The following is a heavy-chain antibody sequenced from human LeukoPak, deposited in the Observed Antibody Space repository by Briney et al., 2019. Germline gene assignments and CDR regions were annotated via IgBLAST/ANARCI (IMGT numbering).Heavy chain of an antibody. Sequence: GASVKVSCTVSGSSLSELSLYWVRQAPGKGLEWMGGFDVIDSETFYAQKFQGRVTMTEDSSTDTAYMELSSLTSDDTALYYCAAGRPYSLLDYWGQGTLVTVSS. CDR3: AAGRPYSLLDY. V-gene: IGHV1-24*01. CDR2: FDVIDSET. D-gene: IGHD5-18*01. J-gene: IGHJ4*02. CDR1: GSSLSELS.